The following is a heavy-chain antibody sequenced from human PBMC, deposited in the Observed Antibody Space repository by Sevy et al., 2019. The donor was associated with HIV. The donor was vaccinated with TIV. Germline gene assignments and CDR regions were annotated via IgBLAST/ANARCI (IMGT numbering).Heavy chain of an antibody. CDR3: ARTSITMVRGVIGQFDY. V-gene: IGHV4-39*01. CDR2: IYYSGST. J-gene: IGHJ4*02. CDR1: GGSISSSSYY. Sequence: SETLSLTCTVSGGSISSSSYYWGWIRQPPGKGLEWIGSIYYSGSTYYNPSLKSRVTISVDTSKNQFSLKLSSVTAADTAVYYCARTSITMVRGVIGQFDYWGQGTLVTVSS. D-gene: IGHD3-10*01.